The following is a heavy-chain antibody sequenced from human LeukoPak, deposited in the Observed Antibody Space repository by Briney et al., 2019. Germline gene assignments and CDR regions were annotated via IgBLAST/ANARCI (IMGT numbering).Heavy chain of an antibody. CDR2: INPNSGGT. Sequence: ASVKVSCTASGYTFTGYYMHWVRQAPGQGLEWMGWINPNSGGTNYAQKFQGRVTITRDTSISTAYMEVSRLRSDDTAVYYCARSLAVATYYYYYYMDVWGKGTTVTVSS. D-gene: IGHD6-19*01. CDR1: GYTFTGYY. CDR3: ARSLAVATYYYYYYMDV. V-gene: IGHV1-2*02. J-gene: IGHJ6*03.